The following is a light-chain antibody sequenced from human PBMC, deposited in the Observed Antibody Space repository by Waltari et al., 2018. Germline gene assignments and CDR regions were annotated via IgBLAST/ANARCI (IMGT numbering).Light chain of an antibody. Sequence: QSVVTQPPSASGTPGQRVATSCSGSNSNIGSNTVNWYQQLPGTAAKVLIYSNNQRPSGVPDRFSGSKSGTSASLAISGLQSEDEADYYCAAWDYSLNGVLFGGGTKLTVL. CDR2: SNN. J-gene: IGLJ2*01. CDR3: AAWDYSLNGVL. CDR1: NSNIGSNT. V-gene: IGLV1-44*01.